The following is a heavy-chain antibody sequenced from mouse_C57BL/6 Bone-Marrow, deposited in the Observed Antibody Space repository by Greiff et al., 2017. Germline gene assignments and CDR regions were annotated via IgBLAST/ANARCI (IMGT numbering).Heavy chain of an antibody. Sequence: EVQLVESGGGLVKPGGSLKLSCAASGFTFSDYGMHWVRQAPETGLEWVAYISSGSSTIYYADTVKGRFTLSRDNAKHTLFLQMTSLRSEDTDMYYCAKNDYDKMAWFAYWGQGTLVTVSA. CDR1: GFTFSDYG. CDR2: ISSGSSTI. D-gene: IGHD2-4*01. J-gene: IGHJ3*01. CDR3: AKNDYDKMAWFAY. V-gene: IGHV5-17*01.